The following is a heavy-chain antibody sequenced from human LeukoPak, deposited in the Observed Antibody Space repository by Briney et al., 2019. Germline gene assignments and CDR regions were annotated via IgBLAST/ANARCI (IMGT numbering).Heavy chain of an antibody. V-gene: IGHV4-61*02. Sequence: SQTLSLTCTVSGGSISSGSYYWSWIRQPAGKGLEWIGRIYTSGSTNYNPSLKSRVTISVDTSKNQFSLKLSSVTAADTAVYYCARSGLGLDPTHYYYYYMDVWGKGTTVTVSS. D-gene: IGHD7-27*01. CDR1: GGSISSGSYY. CDR2: IYTSGST. J-gene: IGHJ6*03. CDR3: ARSGLGLDPTHYYYYYMDV.